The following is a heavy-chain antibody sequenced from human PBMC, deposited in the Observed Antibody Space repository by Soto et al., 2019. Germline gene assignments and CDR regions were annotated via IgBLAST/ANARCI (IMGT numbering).Heavy chain of an antibody. D-gene: IGHD3-10*01. CDR2: ISGGGDTT. J-gene: IGHJ4*02. CDR3: AKGRGGSGSLTPRVDF. Sequence: EVQLLESGGGLVQPGGSLRLSCAASGFTFNNYAMTWVRQAPGKGLEWVSAISGGGDTTSYADSVKGRFPDSRDGSKNTLYLQMSSLRAEDTALYYCAKGRGGSGSLTPRVDFWGQGTLVTVSS. CDR1: GFTFNNYA. V-gene: IGHV3-23*01.